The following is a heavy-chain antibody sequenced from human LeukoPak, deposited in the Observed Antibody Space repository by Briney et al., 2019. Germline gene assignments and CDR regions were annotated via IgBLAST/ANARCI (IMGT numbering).Heavy chain of an antibody. CDR3: ARGLRWPYFDY. Sequence: SETLSLTCTVSGGSISSYYWSWIRQPPGKGLEWIGYIYYSGSTNYNPSLKSRVIISVDTSKNQFSLKLSSVTAADTAVYYCARGLRWPYFDYWGQGTLVTVSS. D-gene: IGHD4-23*01. V-gene: IGHV4-59*01. CDR1: GGSISSYY. CDR2: IYYSGST. J-gene: IGHJ4*02.